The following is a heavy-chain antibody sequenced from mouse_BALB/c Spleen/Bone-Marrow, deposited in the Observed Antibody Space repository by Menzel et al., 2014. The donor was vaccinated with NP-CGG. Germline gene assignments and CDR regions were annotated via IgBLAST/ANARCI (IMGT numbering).Heavy chain of an antibody. Sequence: DLVKPGASVKLSCKASGYTFTSYWINWIKQRPGQGLEWIGRIAPGSGSTYYNGMFKGKATLTVDTSSSTAYIQLSSLSSEDSAVYFCARFPIYYGNYGAMHYWGQGTSVTVSS. J-gene: IGHJ4*01. CDR2: IAPGSGST. CDR1: GYTFTSYW. D-gene: IGHD2-1*01. V-gene: IGHV1S41*01. CDR3: ARFPIYYGNYGAMHY.